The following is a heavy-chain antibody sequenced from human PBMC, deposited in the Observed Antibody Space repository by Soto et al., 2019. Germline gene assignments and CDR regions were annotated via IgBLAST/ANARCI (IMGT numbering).Heavy chain of an antibody. CDR1: GFTFSSYG. J-gene: IGHJ6*02. CDR2: ISYDGSNK. CDR3: AKSPGFWSGYGLYYYGMDV. V-gene: IGHV3-30*18. Sequence: QVQLVESGGGVVQPGRSLRLSCAPSGFTFSSYGMHWVRQAPGKGLEWVAVISYDGSNKYYADSVKGRFTISRDNSKNTLYLQMNSLRAEDTAVYYCAKSPGFWSGYGLYYYGMDVWGQGTTVTVSS. D-gene: IGHD3-3*01.